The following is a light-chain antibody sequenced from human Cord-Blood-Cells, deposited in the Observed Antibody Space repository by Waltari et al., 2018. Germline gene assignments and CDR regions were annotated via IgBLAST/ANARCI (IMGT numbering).Light chain of an antibody. CDR3: QQYNNWPRT. CDR1: HSVSNN. Sequence: EIVITQSPATLSVSPGERATLSCRASHSVSNNLACYQQKPGQAPRLLIYGSSTRATGTPATLSGSWSGTEFTLIISRLQSEDFAVYYCQQYNNWPRTFGQGTKVEIK. J-gene: IGKJ1*01. V-gene: IGKV3-15*01. CDR2: GSS.